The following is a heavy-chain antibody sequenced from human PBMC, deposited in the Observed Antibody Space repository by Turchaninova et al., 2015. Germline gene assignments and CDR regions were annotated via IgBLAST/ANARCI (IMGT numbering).Heavy chain of an antibody. CDR2: IYWDDDK. CDR1: GFSLRTTDVG. V-gene: IGHV2-5*02. Sequence: QITLKESGPTLVRPTQTLTLTCTFSGFSLRTTDVGVGWIRQPPGRALEWLALIYWDDDKRYTPSLKTRLTITKDTSKNQVVLTMTNMDPVDAATYYCAHRSILPRVSGTGCFDFWGQGTLVTVSS. D-gene: IGHD6-19*01. J-gene: IGHJ4*02. CDR3: AHRSILPRVSGTGCFDF.